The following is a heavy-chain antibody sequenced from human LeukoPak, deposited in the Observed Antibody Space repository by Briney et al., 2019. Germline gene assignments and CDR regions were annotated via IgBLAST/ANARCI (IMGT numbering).Heavy chain of an antibody. Sequence: SETLSLTCTVSGGSVSSGSYYWGWIPQPPGKGLEWIGRIYYSGSIYYNPSLKSRVTISVDTSKNQYSLKLSSVTAADTAVYYCARPTSPYYYDSSGYFDYWGQGTLVTVSS. D-gene: IGHD3-22*01. V-gene: IGHV4-39*01. J-gene: IGHJ4*02. CDR1: GGSVSSGSYY. CDR2: IYYSGSI. CDR3: ARPTSPYYYDSSGYFDY.